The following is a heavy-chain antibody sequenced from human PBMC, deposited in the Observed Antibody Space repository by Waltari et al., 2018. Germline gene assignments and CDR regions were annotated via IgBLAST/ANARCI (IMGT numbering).Heavy chain of an antibody. V-gene: IGHV4-39*07. Sequence: QLQLQESGPGLVKPSETLSLTCTVSGGSISSSSYYWGWIRQPPGTGLEWIGSIYYSGSTYYNPSLKSRVTISVDTSKNQFSLKLSSVTAADTAVYYCASRYDFWSGSSRRGWFDPWGQGTLVTVSS. CDR1: GGSISSSSYY. J-gene: IGHJ5*02. CDR3: ASRYDFWSGSSRRGWFDP. D-gene: IGHD3-3*01. CDR2: IYYSGST.